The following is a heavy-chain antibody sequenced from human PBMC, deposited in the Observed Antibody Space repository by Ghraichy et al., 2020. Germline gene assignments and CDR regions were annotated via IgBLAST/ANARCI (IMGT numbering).Heavy chain of an antibody. D-gene: IGHD2-2*01. CDR3: ARDFYNEWDLVVVPAAAGI. CDR1: GFTFSRYW. J-gene: IGHJ3*02. CDR2: IKQYGSEK. V-gene: IGHV3-7*01. Sequence: GALRLSCAASGFTFSRYWMSWVRQAPGKELDGVANIKQYGSEKYYVDSDKGRFTISRDNAKNSLYLKINSLRAEDTDVYYCARDFYNEWDLVVVPAAAGIWGQGTIVTVSS.